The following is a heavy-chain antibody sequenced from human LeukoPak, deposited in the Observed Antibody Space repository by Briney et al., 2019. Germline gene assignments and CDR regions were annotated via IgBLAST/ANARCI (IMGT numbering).Heavy chain of an antibody. D-gene: IGHD3-10*01. CDR2: IYYSGST. CDR3: ARDPTGFGGIDS. V-gene: IGHV4-31*03. Sequence: LSFTCTVSGGSISRGGNYWRWIRQHPGKGLEWIGYIYYSGSTYYNPSLKSRVTISVDTSKNQLSLKLTSVTAADTAVYYCARDPTGFGGIDSWGQGTLVTVSS. J-gene: IGHJ4*02. CDR1: GGSISRGGNY.